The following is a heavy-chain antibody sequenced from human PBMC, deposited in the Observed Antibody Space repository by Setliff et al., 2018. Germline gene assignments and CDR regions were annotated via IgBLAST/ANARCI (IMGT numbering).Heavy chain of an antibody. CDR2: TIPVFGTT. Sequence: SVKVSCKASGGTFRNYGISWVRQAPGQGLEWMGGTIPVFGTTDYAQKFQGRVTIITDESTNTAFMQLSSLRSDDTAVYYCARESVVVVTTTNYYYYMDVWGEGTTVTVSS. V-gene: IGHV1-69*05. CDR1: GGTFRNYG. D-gene: IGHD2-21*02. CDR3: ARESVVVVTTTNYYYYMDV. J-gene: IGHJ6*03.